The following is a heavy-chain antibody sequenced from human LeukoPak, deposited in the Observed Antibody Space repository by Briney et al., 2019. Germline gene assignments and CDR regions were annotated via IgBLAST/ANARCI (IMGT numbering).Heavy chain of an antibody. J-gene: IGHJ3*02. CDR3: ARAVGAKSDAFDI. CDR2: IKQDGSEK. V-gene: IGHV3-7*01. Sequence: GGSLRLSCAASGFTFSSYWMSWVRQAPGKGLEWVANIKQDGSEKYYVDSVKGRSTISRDNAKNSLYLLMNSLRAEDTAVYYCARAVGAKSDAFDIWGQGTMVTVSS. CDR1: GFTFSSYW. D-gene: IGHD1-26*01.